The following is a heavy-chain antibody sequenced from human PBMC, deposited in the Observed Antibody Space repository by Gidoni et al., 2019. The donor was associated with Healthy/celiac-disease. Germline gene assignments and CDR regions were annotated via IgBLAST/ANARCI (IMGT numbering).Heavy chain of an antibody. V-gene: IGHV3-33*01. CDR1: GFTFSSYG. Sequence: QVQLVESGGGVVQPGRSLRLSGSASGFTFSSYGMHWVRQAPGKGLEWVAVRWYDGSNRYYADSVKGRFTISRDNSKNTLYLQMNSLRAEDTAVYYCAREEAYSNYSEKQNYYYGMDVWGQGTTVTVSS. D-gene: IGHD4-4*01. CDR3: AREEAYSNYSEKQNYYYGMDV. J-gene: IGHJ6*02. CDR2: RWYDGSNR.